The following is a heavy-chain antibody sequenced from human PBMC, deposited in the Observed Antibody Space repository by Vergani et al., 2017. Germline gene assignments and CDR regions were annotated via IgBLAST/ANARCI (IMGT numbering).Heavy chain of an antibody. CDR1: GFTFSHYW. V-gene: IGHV3-74*01. Sequence: EVQLVESGGGLIQPGESLRLSCAASGFTFSHYWMHWIRQVPGKELVWVSRIDSDGETINYADSVKGRFTISRDNAKNILFLQMNALRVEDTALYYCARGRTVTTLSPTVDSWGQGTLVTVSS. J-gene: IGHJ5*01. CDR2: IDSDGETI. CDR3: ARGRTVTTLSPTVDS. D-gene: IGHD4-17*01.